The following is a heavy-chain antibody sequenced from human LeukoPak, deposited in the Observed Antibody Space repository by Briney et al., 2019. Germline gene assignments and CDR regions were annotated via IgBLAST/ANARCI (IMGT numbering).Heavy chain of an antibody. CDR2: ISYDGSNK. Sequence: GGSLRLSCAASGFTFSSYGMHWVRQAPGKGLEWVAVISYDGSNKYYADSVKGRFTISRDNSKNTLYLQMNSLRAEDTAVYYCARKKYSSSWYSPFDYWGQGTLVTVSS. CDR3: ARKKYSSSWYSPFDY. J-gene: IGHJ4*02. V-gene: IGHV3-30*03. D-gene: IGHD6-13*01. CDR1: GFTFSSYG.